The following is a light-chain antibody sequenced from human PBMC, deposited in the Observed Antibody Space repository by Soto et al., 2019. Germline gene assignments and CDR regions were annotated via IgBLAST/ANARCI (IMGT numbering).Light chain of an antibody. CDR1: SSDVGGYNY. CDR3: SSYTSSRTLV. J-gene: IGLJ2*01. V-gene: IGLV2-14*01. CDR2: EVS. Sequence: QSVLTQPASVSGSPGQSITISCTGTSSDVGGYNYVSWYQQHPGKAPKLMIYEVSYRPSGVSNRFSGSKSGNTASLTISGLQADDEADYYCSSYTSSRTLVFGGGTELTVL.